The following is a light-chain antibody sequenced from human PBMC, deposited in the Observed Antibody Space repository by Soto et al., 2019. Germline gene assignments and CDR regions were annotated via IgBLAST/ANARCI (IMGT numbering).Light chain of an antibody. V-gene: IGKV4-1*01. Sequence: DIVITQSPDSLAVSLCERATIQCXSSQIVLYDSKNKNYLTWYXQKPXXXTKLXXXGAXTRESGVPDRFSGSGSGTDFTLTISSLQAEDVAVYYCQQYYSTPALTFGGGTKVDIK. J-gene: IGKJ4*01. CDR3: QQYYSTPALT. CDR1: QIVLYDSKNKNY. CDR2: GAX.